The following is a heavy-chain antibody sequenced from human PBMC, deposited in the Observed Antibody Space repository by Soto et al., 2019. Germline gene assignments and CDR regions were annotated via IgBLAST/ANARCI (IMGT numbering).Heavy chain of an antibody. V-gene: IGHV1-69*06. Sequence: SVKVSCKXSGGTFSSYAISWVRQAPGQGLEWMGGIIPIFGTANYAQKFQGRVTITADKSTSTAYMELSSLRSEDTAVYYCARDRSDYYYGMDVWGQGTTVTVSS. D-gene: IGHD3-3*01. J-gene: IGHJ6*02. CDR2: IIPIFGTA. CDR1: GGTFSSYA. CDR3: ARDRSDYYYGMDV.